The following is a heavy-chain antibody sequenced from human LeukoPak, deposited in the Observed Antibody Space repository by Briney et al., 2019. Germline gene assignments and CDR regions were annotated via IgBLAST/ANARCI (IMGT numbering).Heavy chain of an antibody. J-gene: IGHJ6*02. Sequence: EASVKVSCKASGYTFTSYYMHWVRQAPGQGLEWMGIINPSGGSTNYAQKFQGRVTMTRDTSSSTVYMELSSLRSEDTAVYYCAREVVVAATLNYYGMDVWGQGTAVTVSS. CDR2: INPSGGST. CDR1: GYTFTSYY. V-gene: IGHV1-46*01. D-gene: IGHD2-15*01. CDR3: AREVVVAATLNYYGMDV.